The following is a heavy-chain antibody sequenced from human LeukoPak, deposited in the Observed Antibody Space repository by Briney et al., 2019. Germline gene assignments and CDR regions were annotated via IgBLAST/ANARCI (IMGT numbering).Heavy chain of an antibody. Sequence: GGSLRLSCAASGFTFSSYWMSWVRQAPGKGLEWVANIKQDGSEKYYVDSVKGRFTISRDNAKNSLYLQMNSLRAEDTAVYYCARDQAVAGRRWFDPWGQGTLVTVSS. V-gene: IGHV3-7*01. D-gene: IGHD6-19*01. CDR3: ARDQAVAGRRWFDP. CDR1: GFTFSSYW. CDR2: IKQDGSEK. J-gene: IGHJ5*02.